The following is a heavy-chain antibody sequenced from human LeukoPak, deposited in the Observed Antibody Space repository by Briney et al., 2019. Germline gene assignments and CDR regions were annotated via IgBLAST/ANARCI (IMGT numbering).Heavy chain of an antibody. CDR2: IRGSGGGT. V-gene: IGHV3-23*01. Sequence: GGSLRLSCAASGSTFSTYAMSWVRQAPGKGLEWVSAIRGSGGGTYYADSVKGRFTISRDNSKNTLYLQMNSLRDEDTALYYCAKAGIGVVGYFDYWGQGTLVTVSS. D-gene: IGHD6-19*01. CDR3: AKAGIGVVGYFDY. CDR1: GSTFSTYA. J-gene: IGHJ4*02.